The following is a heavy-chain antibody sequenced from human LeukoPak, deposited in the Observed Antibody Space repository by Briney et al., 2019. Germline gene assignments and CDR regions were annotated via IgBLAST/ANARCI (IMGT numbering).Heavy chain of an antibody. D-gene: IGHD2/OR15-2a*01. J-gene: IGHJ4*02. V-gene: IGHV4-59*01. CDR3: ARDANRGSFDY. CDR2: IYYSGST. Sequence: SETLSLTRTVSGGSISSYYWSWIRQPPGKGLEWIGYIYYSGSTNYNPSLKSRVTISVDTSKNQFSLKLSSVTAADTAVYYCARDANRGSFDYWGQGILVTVSS. CDR1: GGSISSYY.